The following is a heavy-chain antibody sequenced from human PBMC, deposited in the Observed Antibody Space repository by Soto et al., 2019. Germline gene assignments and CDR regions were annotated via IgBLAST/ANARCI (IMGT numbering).Heavy chain of an antibody. CDR2: TYYRSKWYN. J-gene: IGHJ6*02. D-gene: IGHD5-18*01. V-gene: IGHV6-1*01. Sequence: PSQTLSLTCAISGDSVSSNSAAWNWIRQSPSRGLEWLGRTYYRSKWYNDYAVSVKSRITINPDTSKNQFSLQLNSVTPEDTAVYYCARVLWDTAMVTGYFGIDVLGHGTTVTAP. CDR1: GDSVSSNSAA. CDR3: ARVLWDTAMVTGYFGIDV.